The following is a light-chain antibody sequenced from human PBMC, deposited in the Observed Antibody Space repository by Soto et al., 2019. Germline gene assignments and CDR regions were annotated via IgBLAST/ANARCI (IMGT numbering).Light chain of an antibody. CDR3: QQYGGYSWT. J-gene: IGKJ1*01. CDR2: GVS. CDR1: QTISNW. Sequence: DIPMTQSPSTLSASVGDRVTISCRASQTISNWLAWYQQKPGKAPNLLIYGVSNLASGVPSRFSGTGSGTEFTLTISSLRPDDFATYYCQQYGGYSWTFGHETKVEIK. V-gene: IGKV1-5*03.